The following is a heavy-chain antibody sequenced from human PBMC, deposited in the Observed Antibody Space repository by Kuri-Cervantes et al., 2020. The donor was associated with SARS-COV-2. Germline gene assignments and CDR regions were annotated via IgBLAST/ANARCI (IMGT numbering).Heavy chain of an antibody. CDR3: ARAYGFLRYIYYMDV. CDR2: VNHRGST. Sequence: SETLSLTCAFYGESFSGYYWNWIRQSPGKGLQWIGEVNHRGSTNYNPSLKSRVTISVDTSSKQFSLNLSSVTAADTAVYYCARAYGFLRYIYYMDVWGRGTTVTVSS. V-gene: IGHV4-34*01. J-gene: IGHJ6*03. CDR1: GESFSGYY. D-gene: IGHD4-17*01.